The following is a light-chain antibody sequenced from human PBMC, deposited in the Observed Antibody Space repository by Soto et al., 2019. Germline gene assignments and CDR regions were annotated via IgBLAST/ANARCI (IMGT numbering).Light chain of an antibody. V-gene: IGLV2-11*01. CDR3: CSSAGSSTVI. CDR2: DVS. J-gene: IGLJ2*01. CDR1: SRDVGAYNY. Sequence: QSVLTQPRSVSGSPGQSVTISCTGTSRDVGAYNYVSWYQQHPGKAPKLIIYDVSKWPSEVPDRFSGSKSGNTASLTISGLQAEDEADYYCCSSAGSSTVIFGGGTQLTVL.